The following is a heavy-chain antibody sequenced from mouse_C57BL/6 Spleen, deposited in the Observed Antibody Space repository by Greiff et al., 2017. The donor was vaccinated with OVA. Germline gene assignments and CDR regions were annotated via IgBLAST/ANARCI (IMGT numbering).Heavy chain of an antibody. CDR3: ARNGNSPYFDY. D-gene: IGHD2-1*01. CDR2: ISSGSSTI. J-gene: IGHJ2*01. Sequence: EVMLVESGGGLVKPGGSLKLSCAASGFTFSDYGMHWVRQAPEKGLEWVAYISSGSSTIYYADTVKGRFTISRDNAKNTLFLQMTSLRSDDTAMYYCARNGNSPYFDYWGQGTTLTVSS. V-gene: IGHV5-17*01. CDR1: GFTFSDYG.